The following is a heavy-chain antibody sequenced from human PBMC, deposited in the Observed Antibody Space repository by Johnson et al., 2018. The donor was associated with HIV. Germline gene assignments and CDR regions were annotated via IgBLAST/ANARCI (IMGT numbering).Heavy chain of an antibody. Sequence: EVQLVESGGGLVQPGGSLRLSCAASGFTVSSNYMSWVRQAPGKGLEWVSVIYSGGSTYYADSVKGRFTISRDNSKNTLYLQMNSLRAEDTAVYYCARDSAAAGLDAFDIWGQGTMVTVSS. V-gene: IGHV3-66*01. D-gene: IGHD6-13*01. CDR3: ARDSAAAGLDAFDI. J-gene: IGHJ3*02. CDR2: IYSGGST. CDR1: GFTVSSNY.